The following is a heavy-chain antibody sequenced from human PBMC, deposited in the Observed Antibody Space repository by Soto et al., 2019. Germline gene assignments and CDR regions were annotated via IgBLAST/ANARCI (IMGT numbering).Heavy chain of an antibody. CDR2: IWYDGSNK. CDR3: ARAPYHDAFDI. D-gene: IGHD2-2*01. CDR1: GFTFSSYG. Sequence: GGSLRLSCAASGFTFSSYGMHWVRQAPGKGLEWVAVIWYDGSNKYYADSVKGRFTISRDNSKNTLYLQMNSLRAEDTAVYYCARAPYHDAFDIWGQGTMVTVSS. J-gene: IGHJ3*02. V-gene: IGHV3-33*01.